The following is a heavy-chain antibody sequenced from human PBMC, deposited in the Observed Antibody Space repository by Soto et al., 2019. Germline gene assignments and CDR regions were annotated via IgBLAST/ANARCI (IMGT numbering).Heavy chain of an antibody. CDR3: AKEALAWFGELYNNWFDP. CDR2: ISGSGGST. V-gene: IGHV3-23*01. CDR1: GFTFSSYA. Sequence: GGSLRLSCAASGFTFSSYAMSWVRQAPGKGLEWVSAISGSGGSTYYADSVKGRFTISRDNSKNTLYLQMNSLRAEDTAVYYFAKEALAWFGELYNNWFDPWGQGTLVTVPS. J-gene: IGHJ5*02. D-gene: IGHD3-10*01.